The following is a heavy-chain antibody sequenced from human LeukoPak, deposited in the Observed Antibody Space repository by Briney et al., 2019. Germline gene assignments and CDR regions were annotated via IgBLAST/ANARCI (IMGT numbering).Heavy chain of an antibody. V-gene: IGHV1-18*01. Sequence: ASVKVSCKASGYTFTSYGISWVQQAPGQGLEWMGWISAYNGNTNYAQKLQGRVTMTTDTSTSTAYMELRSLRSDDTAVYYCARAAADSQTEYFQHWGQGTLVTVSS. CDR2: ISAYNGNT. CDR1: GYTFTSYG. D-gene: IGHD6-13*01. J-gene: IGHJ1*01. CDR3: ARAAADSQTEYFQH.